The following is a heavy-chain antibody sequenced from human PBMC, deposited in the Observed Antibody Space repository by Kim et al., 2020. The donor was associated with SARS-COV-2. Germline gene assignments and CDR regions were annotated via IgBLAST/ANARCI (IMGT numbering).Heavy chain of an antibody. J-gene: IGHJ4*02. Sequence: GSTRYAQKIQGRVTMTRDTSTSTVYMELSSLRSEDTAVYYCARGGGSWVIWGQGTLVTVSS. V-gene: IGHV1-46*01. CDR2: GST. CDR3: ARGGGSWVI. D-gene: IGHD1-26*01.